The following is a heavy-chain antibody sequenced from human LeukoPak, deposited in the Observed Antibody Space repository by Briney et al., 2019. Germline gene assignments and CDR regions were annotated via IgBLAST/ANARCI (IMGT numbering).Heavy chain of an antibody. V-gene: IGHV3-23*01. CDR2: ISGSGGST. CDR1: GFTFSSYA. CDR3: AKDSPPRYCSSTSCSFDY. Sequence: PGGSLRLSWAASGFTFSSYAMSWVRQAPGKGLEWVSAISGSGGSTYYADSVKGRFTISRDNSKNTLYLQMNSLRAEDTAVYYCAKDSPPRYCSSTSCSFDYWGQGTLVTVSS. J-gene: IGHJ4*02. D-gene: IGHD2-2*01.